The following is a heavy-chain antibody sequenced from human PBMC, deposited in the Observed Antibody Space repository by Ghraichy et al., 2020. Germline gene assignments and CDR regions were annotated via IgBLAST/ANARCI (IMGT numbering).Heavy chain of an antibody. CDR3: ARGAGRDGYNRRAVDI. D-gene: IGHD5-24*01. J-gene: IGHJ3*02. CDR1: GFTFSSYR. V-gene: IGHV3-21*01. CDR2: ISSSSSYI. Sequence: GGSLRLSCAASGFTFSSYRMTWVRQAPGKGLEWVSSISSSSSYIYYADSVKGRFTISRDNAKNSLYLQMNSLRAEDTAVDYCARGAGRDGYNRRAVDIWGQGTMVTVSS.